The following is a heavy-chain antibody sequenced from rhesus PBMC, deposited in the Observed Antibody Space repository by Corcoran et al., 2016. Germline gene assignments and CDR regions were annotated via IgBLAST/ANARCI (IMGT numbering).Heavy chain of an antibody. J-gene: IGHJ4*01. CDR1: GGSISRGYD. D-gene: IGHD3-3*01. Sequence: QVQLQESGPGVVKPSETLSLTCAVSGGSISRGYDWSWIRQPPGAGLEWIGYIYGSSGITTYNPSLKNRFTISKDASKNQFSLKLSSVTAADTAVYYCARGDTILGLVIMPYFDYWGQGVLVTVSS. CDR2: IYGSSGIT. CDR3: ARGDTILGLVIMPYFDY. V-gene: IGHV4-76*01.